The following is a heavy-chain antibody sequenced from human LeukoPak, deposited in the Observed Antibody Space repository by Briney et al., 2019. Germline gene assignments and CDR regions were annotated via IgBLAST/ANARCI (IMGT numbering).Heavy chain of an antibody. Sequence: PGGSLRLSCAASGFTFSSYWMSWVRQAPGKGLEWVANIKQDGSEKYYVDSVKGRSTISRDNAKNSLYLQMNSLRAEDTAVYYCAREVYCSGGSCYSGTDYWGQGTLVTVSS. V-gene: IGHV3-7*01. CDR3: AREVYCSGGSCYSGTDY. CDR2: IKQDGSEK. D-gene: IGHD2-15*01. J-gene: IGHJ4*02. CDR1: GFTFSSYW.